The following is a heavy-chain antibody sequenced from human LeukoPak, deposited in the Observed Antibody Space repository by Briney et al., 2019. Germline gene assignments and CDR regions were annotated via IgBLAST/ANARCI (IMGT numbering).Heavy chain of an antibody. Sequence: GGSLRLSCAASGFTFSSYAMSWVRQAPGKGLEWVSAISGSGGSTYYADSVKGRFTISRDNSKNTLYLQMNSLRAEDTALYYCAKDDLMDSVSTVQNWFDTWGQGTLVTVSS. J-gene: IGHJ5*02. D-gene: IGHD5/OR15-5a*01. V-gene: IGHV3-23*01. CDR3: AKDDLMDSVSTVQNWFDT. CDR2: ISGSGGST. CDR1: GFTFSSYA.